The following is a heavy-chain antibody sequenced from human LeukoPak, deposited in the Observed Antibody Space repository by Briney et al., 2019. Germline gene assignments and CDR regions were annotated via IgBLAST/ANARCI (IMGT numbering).Heavy chain of an antibody. D-gene: IGHD4-11*01. CDR2: IYYSGST. Sequence: SETLSLTCTVSGGSISSSSYYWGWNRQPPGKGLEWIGSIYYSGSTYYNPSLKSRVTISVDTSKNQFSLKLSSVTAADTSVYYCARASTTVTTCWFDPWGQGTLVTVSS. CDR3: ARASTTVTTCWFDP. V-gene: IGHV4-39*07. J-gene: IGHJ5*02. CDR1: GGSISSSSYY.